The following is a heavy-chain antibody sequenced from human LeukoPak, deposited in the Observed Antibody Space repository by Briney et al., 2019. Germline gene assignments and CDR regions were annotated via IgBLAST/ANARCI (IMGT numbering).Heavy chain of an antibody. D-gene: IGHD2-15*01. Sequence: PGGSLRLSCAASGFTFSSYAMHWVRQAPGKGLEWVAVISYDGSNKYYADSVKGRFTISRDNAKNSLYLQMNSLRAEDTAVYYCARENNRYCSGGSCYYLDYWGQGTLVTVSS. CDR3: ARENNRYCSGGSCYYLDY. J-gene: IGHJ4*02. CDR1: GFTFSSYA. V-gene: IGHV3-30*04. CDR2: ISYDGSNK.